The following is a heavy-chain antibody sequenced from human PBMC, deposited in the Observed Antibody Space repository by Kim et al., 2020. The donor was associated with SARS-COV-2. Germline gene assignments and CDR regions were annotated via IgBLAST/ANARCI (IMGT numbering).Heavy chain of an antibody. D-gene: IGHD6-19*01. J-gene: IGHJ5*02. V-gene: IGHV1-2*06. Sequence: ASVKVSCKASGYTFTGYYMHWVRQAPGQGLEWMGRINPNSGGTNYAQKFQGRVTMTRDTSISTAYMELSRLRSDDTAVYYCAGDSGWYWDWFDPWGQGTLVTVSS. CDR1: GYTFTGYY. CDR3: AGDSGWYWDWFDP. CDR2: INPNSGGT.